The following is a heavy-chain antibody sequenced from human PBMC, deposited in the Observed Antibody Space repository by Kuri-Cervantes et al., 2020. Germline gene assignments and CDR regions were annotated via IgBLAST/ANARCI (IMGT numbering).Heavy chain of an antibody. Sequence: GGSLRLSCAASGFTFSSYAMSWVRQAQGKGLEWVSAISGSGGSTYYADSVKGRFTISRDNSKNTLYLQMNSLRAEDTAVYYRAKDPRTSNWFDPWGQGTRGTASS. D-gene: IGHD1-14*01. CDR2: ISGSGGST. J-gene: IGHJ5*02. CDR3: AKDPRTSNWFDP. CDR1: GFTFSSYA. V-gene: IGHV3-23*01.